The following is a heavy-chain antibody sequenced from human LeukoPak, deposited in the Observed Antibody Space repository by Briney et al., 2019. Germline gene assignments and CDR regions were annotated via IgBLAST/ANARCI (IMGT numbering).Heavy chain of an antibody. CDR2: IYTSGST. Sequence: PSETLSLTCAVYGGSFNDYYWIWIRQPAGKGLEWIGRIYTSGSTNYNPSLKSRVTISVDTSKNQFSLKLSSVTAADTAVYYCAREVGTRYCSSTSCPYYYYMDVWGKGTTVTVSS. CDR1: GGSFNDYY. D-gene: IGHD2-2*01. J-gene: IGHJ6*03. V-gene: IGHV4-4*07. CDR3: AREVGTRYCSSTSCPYYYYMDV.